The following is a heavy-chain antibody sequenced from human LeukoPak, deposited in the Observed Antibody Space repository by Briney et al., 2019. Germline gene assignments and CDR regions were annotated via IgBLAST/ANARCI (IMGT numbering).Heavy chain of an antibody. V-gene: IGHV4-34*01. CDR3: AREGYSRTFDY. D-gene: IGHD2-15*01. Sequence: PSETLSLTCAVYGGSFSGYYWSWIRQPPGKGLEWIGEINNSGSTNYNPSLKSRGTISVETSKNQFSLKLSSVTAADTAVHYCAREGYSRTFDYWGQGTLVTVSS. J-gene: IGHJ4*02. CDR2: INNSGST. CDR1: GGSFSGYY.